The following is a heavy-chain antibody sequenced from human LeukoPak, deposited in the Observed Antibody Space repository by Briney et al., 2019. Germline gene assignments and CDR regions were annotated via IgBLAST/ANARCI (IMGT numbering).Heavy chain of an antibody. CDR3: VRSVPAQGTAMALFDY. Sequence: GASVKVSCKASGYTFTSYDINWVRQAPGQGSEWMGWMNPNSGNTGYAQKFQGRVTMTRDTSISTAYLDLSSLRSEDTAVFYCVRSVPAQGTAMALFDYWGQGTLVTVSS. CDR2: MNPNSGNT. CDR1: GYTFTSYD. D-gene: IGHD6-19*01. V-gene: IGHV1-8*01. J-gene: IGHJ4*02.